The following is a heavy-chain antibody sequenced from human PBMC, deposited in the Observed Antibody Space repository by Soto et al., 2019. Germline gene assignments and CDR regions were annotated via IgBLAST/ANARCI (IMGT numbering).Heavy chain of an antibody. V-gene: IGHV4-59*01. J-gene: IGHJ4*02. CDR1: GDSISSYYY. CDR3: ARSQSYDILTGHRYFDY. Sequence: TLSLTCTVSGDSISSYYYWSWIRQPPGKGLEWIGYIYYSGSTNYNPSLKSRVTISVDTSKNQFSLKLSSVTAADTAVYYCARSQSYDILTGHRYFDYWGQGTLVTVSS. CDR2: IYYSGST. D-gene: IGHD3-9*01.